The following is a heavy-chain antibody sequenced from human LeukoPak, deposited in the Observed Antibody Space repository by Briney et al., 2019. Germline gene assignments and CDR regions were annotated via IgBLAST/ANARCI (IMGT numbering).Heavy chain of an antibody. Sequence: SVKVSCKASGGTFSSYAISWVRQAPGKGLEWMGGIIPIFGTANYAQKFQGRVTITADESTSTAYMELSSLRSEDTAVYYCALIGYSSGWYDFDYWGQGTLVTVSS. CDR1: GGTFSSYA. CDR2: IIPIFGTA. J-gene: IGHJ4*02. V-gene: IGHV1-69*13. CDR3: ALIGYSSGWYDFDY. D-gene: IGHD6-19*01.